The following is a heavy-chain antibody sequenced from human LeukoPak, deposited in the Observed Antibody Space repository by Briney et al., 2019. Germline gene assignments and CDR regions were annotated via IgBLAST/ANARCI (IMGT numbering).Heavy chain of an antibody. D-gene: IGHD2-21*02. J-gene: IGHJ4*02. V-gene: IGHV3-7*01. Sequence: GGSLRLSCAASGFTFSSYWMSWVRQAPGKGLEWVANIKQDGSEKYYVDSVKGRFTISRDNAKNSLYLQMNSLRAGDTAVYYCARGRGCSPGGDCYVKDYWGQGTLVTVSS. CDR3: ARGRGCSPGGDCYVKDY. CDR1: GFTFSSYW. CDR2: IKQDGSEK.